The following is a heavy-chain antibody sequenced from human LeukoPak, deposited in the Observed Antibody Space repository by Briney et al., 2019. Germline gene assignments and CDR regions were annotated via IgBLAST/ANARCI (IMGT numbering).Heavy chain of an antibody. CDR3: ARRDHYYGSGSYGGGYFDY. CDR1: GFTFSGYS. CDR2: ISSSSSYI. V-gene: IGHV3-21*01. Sequence: GGSLRLSCAASGFTFSGYSMNWVRQAPGKGLEWVSSISSSSSYIYYADSVKGRFTISRDNAKNSLYLQMNSLRAEDTAVYYCARRDHYYGSGSYGGGYFDYWGQGTLVTVSS. D-gene: IGHD3-10*01. J-gene: IGHJ4*02.